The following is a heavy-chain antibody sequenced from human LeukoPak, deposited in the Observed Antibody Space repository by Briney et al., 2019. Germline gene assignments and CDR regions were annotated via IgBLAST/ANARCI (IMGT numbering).Heavy chain of an antibody. V-gene: IGHV3-30*01. Sequence: GGSLRLSCAASGFTFSSYAMHWVRQAPGKGLEWVAVISYDGSNKYYADSVKGRFTISRGNSKNTLYLQMNSLRAEDTAVYYCARDDRMGYWGQGTLVTVSS. CDR1: GFTFSSYA. D-gene: IGHD3-16*01. CDR2: ISYDGSNK. J-gene: IGHJ4*02. CDR3: ARDDRMGY.